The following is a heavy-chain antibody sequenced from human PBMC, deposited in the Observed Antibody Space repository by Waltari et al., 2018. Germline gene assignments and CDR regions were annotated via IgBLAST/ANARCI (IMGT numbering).Heavy chain of an antibody. J-gene: IGHJ4*02. CDR2: INAGSGDT. CDR1: GYTFTSYA. D-gene: IGHD3-3*01. CDR3: ARGTRITIFGVVGRQDY. Sequence: QVQLVQSGAEVKKPGASVKVSCKASGYTFTSYAMHWVRQAPGQRLEWMGWINAGSGDTEYSQKFQGRVTITRDTSASTAYMELTSLKSEDTAVYYCARGTRITIFGVVGRQDYWGQGTLVTVSS. V-gene: IGHV1-3*01.